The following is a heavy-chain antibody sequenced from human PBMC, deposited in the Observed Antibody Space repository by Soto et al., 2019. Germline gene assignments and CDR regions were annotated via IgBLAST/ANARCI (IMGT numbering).Heavy chain of an antibody. Sequence: QLQLRESGPGLERPSETLSLSCSVSGDSIDSHGAHWSWIRQSPGKGLEWIGTVAYTGTTYYPPPLGSRVPVAADKARKQFSLELTSVTAADTAVYCCARHRACNTACDFEHWCQGTLVTVSS. CDR2: VAYTGTT. CDR3: ARHRACNTACDFEH. V-gene: IGHV4-39*01. CDR1: GDSIDSHGAH. D-gene: IGHD2-15*01. J-gene: IGHJ4*02.